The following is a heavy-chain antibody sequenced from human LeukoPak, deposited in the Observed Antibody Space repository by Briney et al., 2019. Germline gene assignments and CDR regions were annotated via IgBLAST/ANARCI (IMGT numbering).Heavy chain of an antibody. Sequence: PSETLSLTCSVSGASIGSHYWSWIRQPPGKGLEWIGDIHYSGSTNCNPSLKRRVTISLDTSKNQFSLKLTSVTAADTAVYYCARGEAAASTKGYFVHWGQGTLVTVSS. V-gene: IGHV4-59*11. D-gene: IGHD6-13*01. CDR3: ARGEAAASTKGYFVH. J-gene: IGHJ4*02. CDR1: GASIGSHY. CDR2: IHYSGST.